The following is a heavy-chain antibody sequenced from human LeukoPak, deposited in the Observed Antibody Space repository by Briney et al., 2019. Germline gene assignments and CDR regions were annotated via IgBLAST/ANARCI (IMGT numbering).Heavy chain of an antibody. CDR3: ARDSHYGDERGTYYYYGMDV. Sequence: PGGSLRLSCAASGFTFSSYGMHWVRQAPGKGLEWVAFIRYDGSNKYYADSVKGRFTISRDNSKNTLYLQMNSLRAEDTAVYYCARDSHYGDERGTYYYYGMDVWGQGTTVTVSS. V-gene: IGHV3-30*02. J-gene: IGHJ6*02. CDR1: GFTFSSYG. D-gene: IGHD4-17*01. CDR2: IRYDGSNK.